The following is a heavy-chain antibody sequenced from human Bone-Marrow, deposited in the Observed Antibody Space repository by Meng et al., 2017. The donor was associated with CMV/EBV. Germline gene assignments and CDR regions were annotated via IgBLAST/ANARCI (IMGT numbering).Heavy chain of an antibody. Sequence: SETLSLTCAVYGGSFSGYYWSWIRQPPGKGLEWIGEINHSGSTNYNPSLKSRVTISVDTSKNQFSLKLSSVTAADTAVYYCARGFGVVPAAIRGWFDPWGQGTLVTVSS. J-gene: IGHJ5*02. D-gene: IGHD2-2*01. CDR1: GGSFSGYY. V-gene: IGHV4-34*01. CDR2: INHSGST. CDR3: ARGFGVVPAAIRGWFDP.